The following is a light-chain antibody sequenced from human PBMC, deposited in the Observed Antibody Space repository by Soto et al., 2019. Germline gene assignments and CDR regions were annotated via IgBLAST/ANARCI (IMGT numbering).Light chain of an antibody. CDR2: QAS. J-gene: IGKJ2*01. CDR1: QSLVYRDGIAY. Sequence: DVVMTQSPLSLPVTLGQPASISCRSSQSLVYRDGIAYLNWFHQRPGQSPRRLIYQASHRDYGVPDTFSVSGSGTDFTLKISRVEAEDVGVYYCMQGTHWPPYTFGQGTRLEIK. CDR3: MQGTHWPPYT. V-gene: IGKV2-30*01.